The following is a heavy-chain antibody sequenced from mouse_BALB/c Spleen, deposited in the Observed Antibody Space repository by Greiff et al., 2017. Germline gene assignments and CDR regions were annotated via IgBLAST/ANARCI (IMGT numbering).Heavy chain of an antibody. CDR3: TRAMIYAMDY. V-gene: IGHV1S81*02. D-gene: IGHD2-3*01. CDR1: GYTFTSYY. J-gene: IGHJ4*01. Sequence: QVQLKESGAELVKPGASVKLSCKASGYTFTSYYMYWVKQRPGQGLEWIGEINPSNGGTNFNEKFKSKATLTVDKSSSTAYMQLSSLTSEDSAVYYCTRAMIYAMDYWGQGTSVTVSS. CDR2: INPSNGGT.